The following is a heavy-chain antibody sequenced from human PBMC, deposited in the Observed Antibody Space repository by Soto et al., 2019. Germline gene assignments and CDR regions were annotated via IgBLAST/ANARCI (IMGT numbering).Heavy chain of an antibody. CDR1: GSTFTSYG. CDR2: ISAYNGTT. V-gene: IGHV1-18*01. CDR3: AIVWLEVQAAIDH. D-gene: IGHD2-2*01. J-gene: IGHJ4*02. Sequence: QVPLVQSGAEVKKPGASVKVSCKASGSTFTSYGISWVRQAPGQGLEWMGWISAYNGTTNYAQKLQGRVTMTPDTSTSTASMELRSLRSDDPAVDYFAIVWLEVQAAIDHCGQGTMVPVSS.